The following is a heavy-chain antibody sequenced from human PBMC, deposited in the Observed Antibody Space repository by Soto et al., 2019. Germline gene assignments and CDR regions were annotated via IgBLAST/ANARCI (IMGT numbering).Heavy chain of an antibody. V-gene: IGHV3-23*01. Sequence: EVQLLESGGDVVRPGGSLKPPCAASGFTFSSYAMGWVRQAPGKGLGWVAGVSRAGTYTFYADSVRGRFSISRDNSRDTVDLYMNALRGDDTAVYFCVKYTVTEDLGESWGQGTLVSVSS. CDR2: VSRAGTYT. J-gene: IGHJ5*02. D-gene: IGHD3-16*01. CDR3: VKYTVTEDLGES. CDR1: GFTFSSYA.